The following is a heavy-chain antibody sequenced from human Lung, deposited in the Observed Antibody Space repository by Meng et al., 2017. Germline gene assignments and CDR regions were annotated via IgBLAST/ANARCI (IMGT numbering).Heavy chain of an antibody. Sequence: EVQLVESGGGLVPPGGSLRLSFAASGFTFSNYSMNWVRQAPGKGLEWVSSISSDSRYIFYADSVKGRFTISRDNAKNSLYLQMHSLRPEDTAVFYCARFETVGVATGDFWGQGTLVTVSS. D-gene: IGHD2-15*01. J-gene: IGHJ4*02. CDR1: GFTFSNYS. CDR2: ISSDSRYI. V-gene: IGHV3-21*01. CDR3: ARFETVGVATGDF.